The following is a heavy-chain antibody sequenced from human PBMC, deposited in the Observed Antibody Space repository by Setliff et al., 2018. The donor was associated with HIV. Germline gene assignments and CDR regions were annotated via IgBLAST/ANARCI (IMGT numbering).Heavy chain of an antibody. CDR1: GDSVNSYNYY. D-gene: IGHD3-9*01. V-gene: IGHV4-31*02. CDR3: VRNSFDYVEEE. CDR2: IYYSGGS. Sequence: PSGTLSLTCKVSGDSVNSYNYYWSWIRQHPGKGLEWIGYIYYSGGSYYNPSVRSRVIMSLDTSENHFSLKLSSVTAADTAVYYCVRNSFDYVEEEWGQGTQVTVSS. J-gene: IGHJ4*02.